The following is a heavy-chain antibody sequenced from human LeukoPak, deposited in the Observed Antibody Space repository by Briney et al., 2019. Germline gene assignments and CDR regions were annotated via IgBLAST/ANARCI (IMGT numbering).Heavy chain of an antibody. CDR2: INHSGST. CDR3: ARGPVVPAAIKDYSYGMDV. D-gene: IGHD2-2*02. Sequence: SETLSLTCAVYGGSFSGYYWSWIRQPPGKGLKWIGEINHSGSTNYNPSLKSRVTISVDTSKNQFSLKLSSVTASDTAVYYCARGPVVPAAIKDYSYGMDVWGQGTTVTVSS. V-gene: IGHV4-34*01. CDR1: GGSFSGYY. J-gene: IGHJ6*02.